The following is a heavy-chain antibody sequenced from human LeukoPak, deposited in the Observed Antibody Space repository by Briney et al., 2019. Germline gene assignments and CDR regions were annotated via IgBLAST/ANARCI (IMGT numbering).Heavy chain of an antibody. Sequence: SVKVSCKASGGTFSSYAIIWVRQAPGQGLEWMGGIIPIFGTANYAQKFQGRVTITTDESTSTAYMELSSLRSEDTAVYYCARTPITIFGVVTDGSWFDPWGQGTLVTVSS. D-gene: IGHD3-3*01. J-gene: IGHJ5*02. CDR1: GGTFSSYA. V-gene: IGHV1-69*05. CDR3: ARTPITIFGVVTDGSWFDP. CDR2: IIPIFGTA.